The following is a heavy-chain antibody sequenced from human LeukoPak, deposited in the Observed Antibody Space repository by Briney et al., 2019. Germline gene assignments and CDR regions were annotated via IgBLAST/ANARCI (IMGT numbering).Heavy chain of an antibody. D-gene: IGHD3-3*01. J-gene: IGHJ4*02. CDR1: GYTFTSYG. CDR2: ISPYNGNT. V-gene: IGHV1-18*01. CDR3: ARDSLLRGYDFWSGYYTLMFDY. Sequence: ASVKVSCKASGYTFTSYGISWVRQAPGQGLEWRGWISPYNGNTNYAQKLQGRVTMTTDTSTSTAYMELRSLRSDDTAVYYCARDSLLRGYDFWSGYYTLMFDYWGQGTLVTVSS.